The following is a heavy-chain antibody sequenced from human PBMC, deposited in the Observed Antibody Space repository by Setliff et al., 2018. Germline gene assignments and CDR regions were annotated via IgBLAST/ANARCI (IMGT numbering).Heavy chain of an antibody. D-gene: IGHD3-16*02. CDR2: IIPIFGTA. V-gene: IGHV1-69*06. J-gene: IGHJ6*03. CDR3: ARKSGELSFHPYYYYYMDV. Sequence: SVKVSCKASGGTFSSYAISWVRQAPGQGLEWMGGIIPIFGTANYAQKFQGRVTITADKSTSTAYMELSSLRSEDTAVYYCARKSGELSFHPYYYYYMDVWGKGTTVTVSS. CDR1: GGTFSSYA.